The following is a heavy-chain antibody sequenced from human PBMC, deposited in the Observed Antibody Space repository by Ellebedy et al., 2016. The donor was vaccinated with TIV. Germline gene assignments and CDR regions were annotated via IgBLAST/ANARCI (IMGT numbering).Heavy chain of an antibody. CDR3: ARQRWFGELS. J-gene: IGHJ5*02. V-gene: IGHV4-59*08. CDR1: GGSISSYY. Sequence: MPSETLSLTCTVSGGSISSYYWSRIRQPPGKGLEWIGYIYYSGSTNYTPSLKSRVTISVDTSKNQFSLKLSSVTAADTAVYYCARQRWFGELSWGQGTLVTVSS. CDR2: IYYSGST. D-gene: IGHD3-10*01.